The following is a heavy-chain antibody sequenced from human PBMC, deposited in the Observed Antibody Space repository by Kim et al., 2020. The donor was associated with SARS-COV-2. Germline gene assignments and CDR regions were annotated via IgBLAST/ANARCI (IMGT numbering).Heavy chain of an antibody. CDR3: ARLESSSGCDY. J-gene: IGHJ4*02. V-gene: IGHV4-39*01. CDR1: GGSISSSSYY. Sequence: SETLSLTCTVSGGSISSSSYYWGWIRQPPGKGLEWIGSIYYSGSTYYNPSLKSRVTISVDTSKNQFSLKLSSVTAADTAVYYCARLESSSGCDYWGQGTLVTVSS. D-gene: IGHD6-19*01. CDR2: IYYSGST.